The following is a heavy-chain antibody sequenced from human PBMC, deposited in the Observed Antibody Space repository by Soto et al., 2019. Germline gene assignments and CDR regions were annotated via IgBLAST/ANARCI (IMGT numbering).Heavy chain of an antibody. J-gene: IGHJ5*02. CDR3: ARDRGYRSGSFGS. D-gene: IGHD5-18*01. CDR1: GGSIICYY. CDR2: IYSDGTT. V-gene: IGHV4-4*07. Sequence: SETLSLTCIVSGGSIICYYWSWIRPPAGKELGWIGRIYSDGTTNYNPSLKGRGTMSVDTSKKQISLKLTSVTAADTAMYYCARDRGYRSGSFGSWGQGVLVTVSS.